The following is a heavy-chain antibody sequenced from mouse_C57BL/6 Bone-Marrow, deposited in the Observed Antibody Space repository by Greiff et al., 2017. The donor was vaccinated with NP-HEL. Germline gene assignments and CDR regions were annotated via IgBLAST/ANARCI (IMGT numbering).Heavy chain of an antibody. D-gene: IGHD2-4*01. CDR1: GYTFTSYW. V-gene: IGHV1-5*01. J-gene: IGHJ2*01. CDR3: TRIYYDYGGYFDY. CDR2: IYPGNSDT. Sequence: EVQLQQSGTVLARPGASVKMSCKTSGYTFTSYWMHWVKQRPGQGLEWIVAIYPGNSDTSYNQKFKGKAKLTAVTSASTAYMELSSLTNEDSAVYYGTRIYYDYGGYFDYWGQGTTLTVSS.